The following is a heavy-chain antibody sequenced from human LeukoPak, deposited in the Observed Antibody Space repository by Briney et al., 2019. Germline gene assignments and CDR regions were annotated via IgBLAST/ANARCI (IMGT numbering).Heavy chain of an antibody. CDR2: IFDSGST. D-gene: IGHD2-15*01. CDR1: DGSIIGYS. J-gene: IGHJ4*02. Sequence: SETLSLTCTVSDGSIIGYSWSWVRQPPGKGLEWVGYIFDSGSTHYNPSLKSRVTISVDTSKNQFSLKLSSVTAADTAVYYCARSLCSGGSCYLGYWGQGTLVTVSS. V-gene: IGHV4-59*08. CDR3: ARSLCSGGSCYLGY.